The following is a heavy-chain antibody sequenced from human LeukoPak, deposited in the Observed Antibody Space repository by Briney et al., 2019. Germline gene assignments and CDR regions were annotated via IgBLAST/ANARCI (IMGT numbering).Heavy chain of an antibody. CDR1: GYTFTSYG. D-gene: IGHD6-19*01. J-gene: IGHJ4*02. CDR3: ARWGGSGWYESIFDY. CDR2: ISAYNGNT. Sequence: ASVKVSCKASGYTFTSYGISWVRRAPGQGLEWMGWISAYNGNTNYAQKLQGRVTMTTDTSTSTAYVELRSLRSDDTAVYYCARWGGSGWYESIFDYWGQGTLVTVSS. V-gene: IGHV1-18*01.